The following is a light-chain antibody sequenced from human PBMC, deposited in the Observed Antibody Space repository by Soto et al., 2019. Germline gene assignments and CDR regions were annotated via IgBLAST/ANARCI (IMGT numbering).Light chain of an antibody. Sequence: DIQMTQSPSTLSASVGDRVTITCRASHFISTWVAWYQQKPGKAPKLLIYKASDLERGVPSRFSGSGYGTEFTLTIGSLQPDDFATYYCQQYDSYSYTFGQGTKLEIK. V-gene: IGKV1-5*03. CDR1: HFISTW. J-gene: IGKJ2*01. CDR3: QQYDSYSYT. CDR2: KAS.